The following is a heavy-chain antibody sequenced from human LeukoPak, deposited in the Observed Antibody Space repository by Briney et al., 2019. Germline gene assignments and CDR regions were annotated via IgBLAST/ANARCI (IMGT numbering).Heavy chain of an antibody. CDR1: GYSFTSYW. J-gene: IGHJ4*02. CDR2: IYPSDSDT. D-gene: IGHD4-17*01. V-gene: IGHV5-51*01. Sequence: GESLRISCKGSGYSFTSYWIAWVRQMPGKGLEWMGIIYPSDSDTRYSPSFQGQVTISADKSISTAYLQWSSLKASDTAMYYCAIPMTTVTTFDYWGQGTLVTVSS. CDR3: AIPMTTVTTFDY.